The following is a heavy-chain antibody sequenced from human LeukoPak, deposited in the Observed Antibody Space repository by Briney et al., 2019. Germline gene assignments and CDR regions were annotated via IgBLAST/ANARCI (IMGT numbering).Heavy chain of an antibody. CDR2: IYYSGST. CDR1: GGSISSGGYY. CDR3: ARHSTLRGGNFDY. Sequence: SETLSLTCTVSGGSISSGGYYWSWIRQHPGKGLEWIGYIYYSGSTYYNPSLKSRVTISVDTSKNQFSLKLSSVTAADTAVYYCARHSTLRGGNFDYWGQGTLVTVSS. V-gene: IGHV4-31*03. D-gene: IGHD3-10*01. J-gene: IGHJ4*02.